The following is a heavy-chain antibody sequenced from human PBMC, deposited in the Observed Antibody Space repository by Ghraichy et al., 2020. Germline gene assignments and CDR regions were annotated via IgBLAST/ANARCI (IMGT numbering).Heavy chain of an antibody. Sequence: SETLSLTCTVSGDSISTYYWSWIRQPAGKGLEWIGRIYTSGSTDYNPSLKSRVTMSVDTSKNQFSLKLSSVTAADTAVYFCARDECGIAAAGDTYYYYYYMLFLGKGNTLTGS. CDR2: IYTSGST. J-gene: IGHJ6*03. D-gene: IGHD6-13*01. CDR1: GDSISTYY. CDR3: ARDECGIAAAGDTYYYYYYMLF. V-gene: IGHV4-4*07.